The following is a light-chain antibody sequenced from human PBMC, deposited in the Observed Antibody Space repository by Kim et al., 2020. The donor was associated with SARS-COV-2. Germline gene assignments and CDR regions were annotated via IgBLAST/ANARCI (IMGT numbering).Light chain of an antibody. CDR3: TSRARRATHLLL. CDR2: GKN. J-gene: IGLJ3*02. CDR1: SLRSYY. V-gene: IGLV3-19*01. Sequence: LGQTVRIKGQGDSLRSYYASWYQQKPGQAPVLVIYGKNNRPSGIPDRFSGSSSGNTASLSITWAQAQDVDVESHTSRARRATHLLLCGRGTQLTVL.